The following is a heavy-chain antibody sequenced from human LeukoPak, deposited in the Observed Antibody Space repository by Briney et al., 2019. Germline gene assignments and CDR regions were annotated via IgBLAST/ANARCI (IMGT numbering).Heavy chain of an antibody. Sequence: GASVKVSCKASGYTFTSYYMHWVRQAPGQGLEWMGWINPDSGGTNYAQKFQGRVTMTRDTSISTAYMELSRLRSDDTAIYYCVRDRRDGYNSDFDYWGQGTLVTVSS. J-gene: IGHJ4*02. CDR3: VRDRRDGYNSDFDY. CDR2: INPDSGGT. CDR1: GYTFTSYY. V-gene: IGHV1-2*02. D-gene: IGHD5-24*01.